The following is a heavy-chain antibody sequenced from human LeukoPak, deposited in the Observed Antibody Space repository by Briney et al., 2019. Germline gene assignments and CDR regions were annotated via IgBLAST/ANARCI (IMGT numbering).Heavy chain of an antibody. CDR1: GGSISSGSYY. V-gene: IGHV4-61*02. Sequence: SETLSLTCTVSGGSISSGSYYWSWIRQPAGKGLEWIGRIYTSGSTNYNPSLKSRVTISVDTSKNQFSLKLSSVTAADTAVYYCARVADFWSGYSDLYYFDYWGQGTLVTVSS. CDR3: ARVADFWSGYSDLYYFDY. J-gene: IGHJ4*02. D-gene: IGHD3-3*01. CDR2: IYTSGST.